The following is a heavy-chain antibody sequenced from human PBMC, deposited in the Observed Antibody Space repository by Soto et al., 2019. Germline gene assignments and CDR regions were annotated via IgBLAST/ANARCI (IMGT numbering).Heavy chain of an antibody. CDR1: GFTFSSYD. V-gene: IGHV3-21*01. Sequence: GGSLRLSCAASGFTFSSYDMNWVRQAPGKGLEWVSSISSSSTYIYYADSVKGRFTISRDNAWDSLYLQMNSLRAEDTAVYYCTRPTGYSGYDSYYWGQGALVTVSS. J-gene: IGHJ4*02. CDR3: TRPTGYSGYDSYY. D-gene: IGHD5-12*01. CDR2: ISSSSTYI.